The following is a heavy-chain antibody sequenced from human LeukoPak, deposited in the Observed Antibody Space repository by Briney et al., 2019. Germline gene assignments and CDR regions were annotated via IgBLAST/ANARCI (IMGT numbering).Heavy chain of an antibody. Sequence: ASVKVSCKVSGYTLTELSMHWVRQAPGQGLEWMGGIIPIFGTANYAQKFQGRVTITADESTSTAYMELSSLRSEDTAVYYCARDHFNYYDSSGYYYGFSDWGQGTLVTVSS. CDR1: GYTLTELS. CDR3: ARDHFNYYDSSGYYYGFSD. J-gene: IGHJ4*02. D-gene: IGHD3-22*01. CDR2: IIPIFGTA. V-gene: IGHV1-69*13.